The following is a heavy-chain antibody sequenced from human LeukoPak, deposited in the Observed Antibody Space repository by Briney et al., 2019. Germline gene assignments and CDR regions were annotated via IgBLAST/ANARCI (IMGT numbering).Heavy chain of an antibody. CDR1: GVSINSHY. J-gene: IGHJ6*03. Sequence: SETLSLTCTVSGVSINSHYWSWIRQPPGKGLEWIGFIYDRGSTNYKSSLESRVTMTVDTSKNQFSLKLSSVTAADTAVYYCARVLQNYYHLDVWGKGTTVTVSS. CDR2: IYDRGST. CDR3: ARVLQNYYHLDV. D-gene: IGHD3-3*01. V-gene: IGHV4-59*11.